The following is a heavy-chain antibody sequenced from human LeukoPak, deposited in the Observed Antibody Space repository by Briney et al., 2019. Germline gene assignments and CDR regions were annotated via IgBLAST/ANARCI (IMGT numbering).Heavy chain of an antibody. Sequence: SETLSLTCSVYGGSFSDYYWSFIRQPPGKGLEWIGGINHSGSTNSNPSLKSRVTISVDTSKNQFSLKLSSVTAADTAVYYCAREGEAVGAFGIWGQGTMVTVSS. CDR2: INHSGST. J-gene: IGHJ3*02. D-gene: IGHD3-10*01. CDR1: GGSFSDYY. CDR3: AREGEAVGAFGI. V-gene: IGHV4-34*01.